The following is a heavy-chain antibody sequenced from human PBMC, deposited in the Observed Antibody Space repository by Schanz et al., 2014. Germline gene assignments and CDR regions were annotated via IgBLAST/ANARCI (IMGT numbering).Heavy chain of an antibody. Sequence: EVQVVESGGGLVQPGGSLRLSCAASGFIFGSSVMAWVRQAPGKGLEWVSAISASGGTTYYADSVKGRFTISRDNSKNTLYLQMNSLRAEDTAVYYCARKVVATIGGYYDNWGQGTLVTVSS. V-gene: IGHV3-23*04. CDR1: GFIFGSSV. CDR2: ISASGGTT. J-gene: IGHJ4*02. D-gene: IGHD5-12*01. CDR3: ARKVVATIGGYYDN.